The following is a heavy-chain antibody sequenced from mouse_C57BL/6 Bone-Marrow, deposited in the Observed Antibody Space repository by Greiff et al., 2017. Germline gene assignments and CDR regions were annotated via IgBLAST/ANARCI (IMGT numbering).Heavy chain of an antibody. CDR1: GFTFSDYG. Sequence: EVKLMESGGGLVQPGGSLKLSCAASGFTFSDYGMAWVRQAPRKGPEWVAFISNLAYSIYYADTGTGRFTISRENAKNSLYLEMSSLRSEETAMYYCARRGYGNLLLDYAMDYWGQGTSVTVSS. J-gene: IGHJ4*01. V-gene: IGHV5-15*01. CDR2: ISNLAYSI. D-gene: IGHD2-10*02. CDR3: ARRGYGNLLLDYAMDY.